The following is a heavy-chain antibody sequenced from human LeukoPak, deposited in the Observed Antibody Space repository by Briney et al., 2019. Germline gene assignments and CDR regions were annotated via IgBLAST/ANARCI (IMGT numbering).Heavy chain of an antibody. Sequence: PSETLSLTCTVSGGPISSYYWSWIRQPPGKGLEWIGYIYYSGSTNYNPSLKSRVTISVDTSKNQFSLKLSSVTAADTAVYYCARHPYSSGWYPTDYWGQGTLVTVSS. D-gene: IGHD6-19*01. V-gene: IGHV4-59*08. CDR2: IYYSGST. CDR1: GGPISSYY. J-gene: IGHJ4*02. CDR3: ARHPYSSGWYPTDY.